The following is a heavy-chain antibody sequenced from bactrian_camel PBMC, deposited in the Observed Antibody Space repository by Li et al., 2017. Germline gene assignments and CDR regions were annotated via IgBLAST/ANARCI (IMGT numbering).Heavy chain of an antibody. CDR1: GFLFSTSD. D-gene: IGHD3*01. V-gene: IGHV3-2*01. CDR2: IYGDGINT. J-gene: IGHJ4*01. Sequence: QLVESGGGLVQPGGSLRLSCTASGFLFSTSDMNWVRQAPGKGLERVSSIYGDGINTDYADSVKGRFTISRDNAKNTVYLQMNSLKSEDTALYYCAAGFLWRFTANELEYNHWGQGTQVTVS. CDR3: AAGFLWRFTANELEYNH.